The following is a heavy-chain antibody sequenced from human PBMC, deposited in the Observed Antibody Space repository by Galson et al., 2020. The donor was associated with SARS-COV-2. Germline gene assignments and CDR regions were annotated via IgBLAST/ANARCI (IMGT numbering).Heavy chain of an antibody. V-gene: IGHV1-46*01. CDR3: ARPYGTPDRSGSYPC. CDR1: GYSFTSYY. CDR2: INPRTGST. D-gene: IGHD1-26*01. J-gene: IGHJ4*02. Sequence: ASVKVSCKASGYSFTSYYMHWVRQAPGQGLEWMGIINPRTGSTTYAQKFQGRVTMTRDTSTSTVYMDLSSLRSEDTAVYYCARPYGTPDRSGSYPCWGQGTLVTVSS.